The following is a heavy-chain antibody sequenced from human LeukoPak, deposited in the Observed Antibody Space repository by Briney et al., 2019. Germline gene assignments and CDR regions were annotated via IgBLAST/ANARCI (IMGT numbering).Heavy chain of an antibody. Sequence: ASVKVSCKASGYTFTSYAMNWERQAPGQGLEWMGWINTNTGNPTYAQGFTGRFVFSLDTSVSTAYLQISSLKAEDTAVYYCARDGSRTYYYDSSGYYRFDYWGQGTLVTVSS. CDR2: INTNTGNP. J-gene: IGHJ4*02. CDR3: ARDGSRTYYYDSSGYYRFDY. D-gene: IGHD3-22*01. CDR1: GYTFTSYA. V-gene: IGHV7-4-1*02.